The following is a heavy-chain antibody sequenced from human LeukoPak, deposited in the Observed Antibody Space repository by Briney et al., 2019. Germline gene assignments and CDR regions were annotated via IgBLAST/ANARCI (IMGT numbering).Heavy chain of an antibody. J-gene: IGHJ4*02. CDR2: MNPNSGNT. V-gene: IGHV1-8*01. CDR1: GYTFTSYD. Sequence: VSVKVSCKASGYTFTSYDINWVRQATGQGLEWMGWMNPNSGNTGYAQKFQGRVTMTRNTSISTAYMELSSLRSEDTAVYYCARVRSMVRGVIISYWGQGTLVTVSS. CDR3: ARVRSMVRGVIISY. D-gene: IGHD3-10*01.